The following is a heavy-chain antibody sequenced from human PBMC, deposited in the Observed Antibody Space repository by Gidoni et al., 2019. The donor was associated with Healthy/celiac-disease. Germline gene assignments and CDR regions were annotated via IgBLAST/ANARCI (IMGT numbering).Heavy chain of an antibody. CDR3: ARAADLSSEVFDY. D-gene: IGHD6-13*01. V-gene: IGHV3-21*01. CDR1: GFPFSSYS. Sequence: EVQLVESGGGLVKPGGSLRLSCAASGFPFSSYSMNWVRQAPGKGLEWVSSISSSSSYIYYADSVKGRFTISRDNAKNSLYLQMNSLRAEDTAVYYCARAADLSSEVFDYWGQGTLVTVSS. J-gene: IGHJ4*02. CDR2: ISSSSSYI.